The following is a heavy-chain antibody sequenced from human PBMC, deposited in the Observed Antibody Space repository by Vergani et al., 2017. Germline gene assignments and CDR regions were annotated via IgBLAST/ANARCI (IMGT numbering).Heavy chain of an antibody. Sequence: QVQLQESGPGLVKPSETLSLTCTVSGGSISSYYWSWIRQPPGKGLEWIGYIYYSGSTNYNPSLKSRVTIAVDTTKNQSSLKLSSVTAAETAVYYCARGRGGGYRPGAFDIWGQGTMVTVSS. CDR3: ARGRGGGYRPGAFDI. D-gene: IGHD1-26*01. CDR1: GGSISSYY. CDR2: IYYSGST. J-gene: IGHJ3*02. V-gene: IGHV4-59*01.